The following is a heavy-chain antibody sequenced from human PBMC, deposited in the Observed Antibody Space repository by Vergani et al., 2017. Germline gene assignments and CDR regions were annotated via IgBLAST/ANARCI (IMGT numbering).Heavy chain of an antibody. Sequence: QVQLVQSGAEVKKPGASVKVSCKASGYTFTSYGISWVRQAPGQGLQWMGWISAYNGNTNYAQKLQGRVTMTTATSTSTAYMELRSLRSDDTVVYYCARDYVVRGVIYYYGMDVWGQGTTVTVSS. CDR2: ISAYNGNT. V-gene: IGHV1-18*04. D-gene: IGHD3-10*01. J-gene: IGHJ6*02. CDR1: GYTFTSYG. CDR3: ARDYVVRGVIYYYGMDV.